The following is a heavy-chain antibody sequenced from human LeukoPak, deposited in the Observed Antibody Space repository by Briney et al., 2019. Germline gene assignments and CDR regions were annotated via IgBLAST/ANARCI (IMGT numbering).Heavy chain of an antibody. CDR3: VVSPDCGGDCYEN. CDR1: GFTFSSYG. J-gene: IGHJ4*02. V-gene: IGHV3-30*03. D-gene: IGHD2-21*02. Sequence: GGSLRLSCAASGFTFSSYGMHWVRQAPGKGLEWVAVISYDGSNKYYADSVKGRFTISRDNSKNTLYLQMNSLRAEDTAVYYCVVSPDCGGDCYENWGQGTLVTVSS. CDR2: ISYDGSNK.